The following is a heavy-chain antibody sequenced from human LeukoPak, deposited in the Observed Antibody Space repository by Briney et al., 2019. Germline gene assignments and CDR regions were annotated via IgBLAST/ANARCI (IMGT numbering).Heavy chain of an antibody. J-gene: IGHJ6*02. Sequence: GESLQISCKGSGYSFTSYWIGWVRQMPGKGLEWMGIIYPGDSDTRYSPSFQGQVTISADKSISTAYLQWSSLKASDTAMYYCARVLRYFDWLSRYYYYYYGMDVWGQGTTVTVSS. CDR1: GYSFTSYW. CDR2: IYPGDSDT. D-gene: IGHD3-9*01. CDR3: ARVLRYFDWLSRYYYYYYGMDV. V-gene: IGHV5-51*01.